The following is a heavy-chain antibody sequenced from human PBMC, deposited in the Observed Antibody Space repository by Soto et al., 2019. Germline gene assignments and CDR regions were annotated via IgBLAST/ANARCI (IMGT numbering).Heavy chain of an antibody. J-gene: IGHJ6*02. D-gene: IGHD6-13*01. CDR1: GGTFSSYA. V-gene: IGHV1-69*13. CDR2: IIPIFGTA. CDR3: VRDGIAAAGGGMDV. Sequence: GASVKVSCKASGGTFSSYAISWVRQATGQGLEWMGGIIPIFGTANYAQKFQGRVTITADESTSTAYMELSSLRSEDTAVYYCVRDGIAAAGGGMDVWGQGTTVTVSS.